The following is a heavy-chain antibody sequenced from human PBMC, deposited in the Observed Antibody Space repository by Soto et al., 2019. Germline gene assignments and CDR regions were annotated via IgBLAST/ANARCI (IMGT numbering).Heavy chain of an antibody. V-gene: IGHV5-51*01. CDR2: IYPSDSDT. CDR3: TREMRFSHYYYYGMDV. J-gene: IGHJ6*02. CDR1: GDSFTSHW. Sequence: PGESLKISCKASGDSFTSHWIGWVRQMPGKGLEWMGIIYPSDSDTRYSPSFQGRVTMSADKSISTAYLQWSSLKTSDTAVYYCTREMRFSHYYYYGMDVWGQGTTVTVSS. D-gene: IGHD3-3*01.